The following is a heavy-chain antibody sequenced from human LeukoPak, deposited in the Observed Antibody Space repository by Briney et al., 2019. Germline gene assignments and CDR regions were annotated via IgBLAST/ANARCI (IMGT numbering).Heavy chain of an antibody. CDR2: ISVYNGNT. CDR3: ASSHYDFWSGPYRYFDL. CDR1: AYTFTSYG. D-gene: IGHD3-3*01. J-gene: IGHJ2*01. Sequence: ASVTVSCKASAYTFTSYGIRWVRQPPAQGRGWMGWISVYNGNTNYSQTLQGRVTMTADTSTSTDYMEMRSLRSDGTGVYYWASSHYDFWSGPYRYFDLWGRGTVVTVSS. V-gene: IGHV1-18*01.